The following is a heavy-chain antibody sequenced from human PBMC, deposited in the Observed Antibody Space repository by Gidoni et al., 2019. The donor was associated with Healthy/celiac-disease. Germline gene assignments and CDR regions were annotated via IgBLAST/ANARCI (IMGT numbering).Heavy chain of an antibody. J-gene: IGHJ4*02. CDR3: ARDFSGDRFDY. D-gene: IGHD4-17*01. Sequence: QLVESGGGLVKPGGSLTLSCAASGFTFSSYRMNWVRQAPGKGLEWVSSISSSSSYIYYADSVKGRFTISRDNAKNSLYLQMNSLRAEDTAVYYCARDFSGDRFDYWGQGTLVTVSS. V-gene: IGHV3-21*01. CDR2: ISSSSSYI. CDR1: GFTFSSYR.